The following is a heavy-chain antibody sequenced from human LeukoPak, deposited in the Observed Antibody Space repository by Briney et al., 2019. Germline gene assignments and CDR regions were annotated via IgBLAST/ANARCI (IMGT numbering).Heavy chain of an antibody. CDR3: ARDANGDYRDWFDP. D-gene: IGHD4-17*01. CDR1: GYTFTSYA. V-gene: IGHV1-3*03. CDR2: INAGNGNT. J-gene: IGHJ5*02. Sequence: GASVKVSCKASGYTFTSYAMHWVRQAPGQRLEWMGWINAGNGNTKYSQEFQGRVTITRDTSASTAYMELSSLRSEDMAVYYCARDANGDYRDWFDPWGQGTLVTVSS.